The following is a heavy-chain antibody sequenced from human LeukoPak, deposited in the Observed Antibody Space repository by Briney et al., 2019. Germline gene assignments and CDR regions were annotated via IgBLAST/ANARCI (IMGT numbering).Heavy chain of an antibody. CDR1: GFTFSSYA. CDR3: ARGGGSSSLLSYYYYGMDV. CDR2: IRSSSSTI. V-gene: IGHV3-48*01. J-gene: IGHJ6*02. D-gene: IGHD6-19*01. Sequence: QSGGSLRLSCAASGFTFSSYAMSWVRQAPGKGLEWVSYIRSSSSTIYYADSVKGRFTISRDNAKNSLYLQMNSLRAEDTAVYYCARGGGSSSLLSYYYYGMDVWGQGTTVTVSS.